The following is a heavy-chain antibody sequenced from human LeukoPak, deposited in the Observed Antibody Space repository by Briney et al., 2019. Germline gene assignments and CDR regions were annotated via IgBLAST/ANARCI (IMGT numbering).Heavy chain of an antibody. J-gene: IGHJ2*01. Sequence: PGGSLRPSCAASGFSFSTYWMHWVRQGPGKGLEWVSRLHKDGTTTAYADSVKGRFTMSRDNTKNILYLQMNNLRVEDTTVYFCARESAGQGLWYLDLWGRGTPVTVSS. CDR3: ARESAGQGLWYLDL. D-gene: IGHD3-10*01. CDR2: LHKDGTTT. V-gene: IGHV3-74*01. CDR1: GFSFSTYW.